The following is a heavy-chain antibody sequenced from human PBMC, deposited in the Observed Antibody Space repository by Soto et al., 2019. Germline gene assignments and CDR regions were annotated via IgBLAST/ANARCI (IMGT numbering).Heavy chain of an antibody. V-gene: IGHV4-31*03. CDR3: ASYRDHIQLGTRGAFDI. Sequence: QVQLQESGPGLVKPSQTLSLTCTVSGGSISSGGYYWSWIRQHPGKGLEWIGYIYYSGSTYYNPSLKSRVTISVDTSKNQFSLKLSSVTPADTAVYYCASYRDHIQLGTRGAFDIWGQGTMVTVSS. CDR1: GGSISSGGYY. D-gene: IGHD5-18*01. J-gene: IGHJ3*02. CDR2: IYYSGST.